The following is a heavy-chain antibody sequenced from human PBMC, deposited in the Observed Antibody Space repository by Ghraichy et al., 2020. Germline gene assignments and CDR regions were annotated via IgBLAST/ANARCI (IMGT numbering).Heavy chain of an antibody. CDR2: ISSDSAYI. Sequence: LSLTCAASGFTFSDYYMNWIRQAPGKGLEWVSYISSDSAYINYADSVKGRFTISRDNAKNSLYLQMNSLRAEDTAVYYCARDYYGSGSYGWFDPWGQGTLVTVSS. J-gene: IGHJ5*02. CDR1: GFTFSDYY. D-gene: IGHD3-10*01. CDR3: ARDYYGSGSYGWFDP. V-gene: IGHV3-11*06.